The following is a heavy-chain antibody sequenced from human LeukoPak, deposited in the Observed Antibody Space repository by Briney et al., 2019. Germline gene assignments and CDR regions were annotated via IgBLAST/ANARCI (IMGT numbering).Heavy chain of an antibody. D-gene: IGHD4-23*01. CDR2: IIPIFGTA. Sequence: SVKLSCKASGGTFSSYAISWVRQAPGQGLELMGSIIPIFGTANYAQKFQGRVTITTDESTSTAYMELSSLRSEDTAVCYCAREVGSNGFQHWGQGTLVTVSS. V-gene: IGHV1-69*05. CDR1: GGTFSSYA. J-gene: IGHJ1*01. CDR3: AREVGSNGFQH.